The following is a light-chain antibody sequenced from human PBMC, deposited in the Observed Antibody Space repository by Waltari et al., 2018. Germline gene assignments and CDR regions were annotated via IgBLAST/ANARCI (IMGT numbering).Light chain of an antibody. CDR1: SSDVGAYNY. Sequence: QSALTQPPSASGSPGQSVTISCTGTSSDVGAYNYVSWYQQYPGKAPKLMIYEVNKRPSGFPDRFSGSKSGNTASLTVSGLRAVDEAHYYCSSYAGTNSVVFGGGTALTVL. CDR3: SSYAGTNSVV. CDR2: EVN. V-gene: IGLV2-8*01. J-gene: IGLJ2*01.